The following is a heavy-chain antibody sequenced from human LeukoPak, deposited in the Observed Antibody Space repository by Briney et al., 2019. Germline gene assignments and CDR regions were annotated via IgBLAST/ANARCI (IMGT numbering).Heavy chain of an antibody. J-gene: IGHJ2*01. V-gene: IGHV3-48*03. CDR2: IGSSGSSI. CDR3: AGVNSSSWYFDL. Sequence: GGSLRLSCAASGFTFSSYEMNWVRQAPGKGLEWVSYIGSSGSSIYNADSVKGRFTISRDNAKNSLYLQMNSLRAEDTAVYYCAGVNSSSWYFDLWGRGTLVTVSS. CDR1: GFTFSSYE. D-gene: IGHD2/OR15-2a*01.